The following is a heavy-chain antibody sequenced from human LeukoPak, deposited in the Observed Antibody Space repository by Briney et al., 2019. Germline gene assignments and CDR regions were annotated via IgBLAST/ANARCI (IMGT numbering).Heavy chain of an antibody. CDR2: IHPDDSDT. CDR3: GRQGPSFNY. V-gene: IGHV5-51*01. Sequence: GESLKISCKGSGYIFSNYWIAWVRQMPGKGLEWMGIIHPDDSDTRYSPSFQGQVTISADKSINTAYLQWNSLKASDTAMYYCGRQGPSFNYWGQGTLVTVSS. CDR1: GYIFSNYW. J-gene: IGHJ4*02.